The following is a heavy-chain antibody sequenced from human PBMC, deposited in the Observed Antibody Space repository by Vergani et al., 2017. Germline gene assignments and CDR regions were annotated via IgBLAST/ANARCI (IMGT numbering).Heavy chain of an antibody. CDR2: IIPILGIA. CDR1: GGTFSSYT. J-gene: IGHJ4*02. V-gene: IGHV1-69*02. CDR3: AGRPRGASLF. Sequence: QVQLVQSGAEVKKPGSSVKVSCKASGGTFSSYTISWVRQAPGQGLEWMGRIIPILGIANYAQKFQGRVTITADKATITAYMDLSSLRSEDTAVYYCAGRPRGASLFWGQGTLVTVSS. D-gene: IGHD1-26*01.